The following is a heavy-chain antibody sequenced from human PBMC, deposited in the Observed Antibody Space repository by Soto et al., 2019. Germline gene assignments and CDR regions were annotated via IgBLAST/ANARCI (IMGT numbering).Heavy chain of an antibody. CDR1: GFTFSSYW. D-gene: IGHD2-2*01. J-gene: IGHJ6*03. CDR3: ARCPTLPAAPKIYFYFYMDV. CDR2: INSDGSST. Sequence: EVQLVESGGGLVQPGGSLRLSCAASGFTFSSYWMHWVRQAPGKGLVWISRINSDGSSTSYADSVKGRFTISRDNAKNTLYLQMNILRADETAVYYCARCPTLPAAPKIYFYFYMDVWGKGTTVTVSS. V-gene: IGHV3-74*01.